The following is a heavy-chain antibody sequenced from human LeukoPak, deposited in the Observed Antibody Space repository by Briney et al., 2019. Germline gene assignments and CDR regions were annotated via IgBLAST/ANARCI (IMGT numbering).Heavy chain of an antibody. D-gene: IGHD1-26*01. CDR1: GGSISSSSYY. V-gene: IGHV4-39*07. CDR3: ARDKREPRYAFDI. Sequence: PSETLSLTCTVSGGSISSSSYYWGWIRQPPGKGLEWIGSIYYDGSTYYNPSLKSRVTILVDKSKNQFSLKLSSVTAADTAVYYCARDKREPRYAFDIWGQGTMVTVSS. CDR2: IYYDGST. J-gene: IGHJ3*02.